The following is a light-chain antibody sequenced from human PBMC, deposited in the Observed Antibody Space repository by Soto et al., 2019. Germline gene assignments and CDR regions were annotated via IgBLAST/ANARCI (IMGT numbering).Light chain of an antibody. J-gene: IGKJ1*01. CDR1: QSVLNN. V-gene: IGKV3-15*01. Sequence: MTQSPAALSVSPGERATLSCRASQSVLNNLAWYQHKPGQAPRLLIYGASTRATGIPAGFSGSGSGTEFTLTISSLQSEDFAVYYCQQYNNWSRTFGQGTKVDIK. CDR3: QQYNNWSRT. CDR2: GAS.